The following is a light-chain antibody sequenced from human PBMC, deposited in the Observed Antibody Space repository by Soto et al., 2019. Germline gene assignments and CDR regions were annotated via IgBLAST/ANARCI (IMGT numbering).Light chain of an antibody. CDR3: QQHGTSPPSWT. CDR1: QSITSNH. J-gene: IGKJ1*01. CDR2: GAS. V-gene: IGKV3-20*01. Sequence: ETVLTQSPGTLSLSPGERATLFCRASQSITSNHLAWYQQKPGQAPRLLIYGASSRATGMPDRFSGSGSVTDFTLTISRLEPEDFAVYYCQQHGTSPPSWTFGQGTKVEIK.